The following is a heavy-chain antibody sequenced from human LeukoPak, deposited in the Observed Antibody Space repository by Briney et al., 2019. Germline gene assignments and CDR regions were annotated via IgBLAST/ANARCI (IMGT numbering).Heavy chain of an antibody. CDR3: AKGGGDYGRVYYYYGMDV. CDR1: GFTFSSYA. V-gene: IGHV3-23*01. D-gene: IGHD4-17*01. J-gene: IGHJ6*02. CDR2: ISGSGGST. Sequence: GGSLGLSCAASGFTFSSYAMSWVRQAPGKGLEWVSAISGSGGSTYYADSVKGRFTISRDNSKNTLYLQMNSLRAEDTAVYYCAKGGGDYGRVYYYYGMDVWGQGTTVTVSS.